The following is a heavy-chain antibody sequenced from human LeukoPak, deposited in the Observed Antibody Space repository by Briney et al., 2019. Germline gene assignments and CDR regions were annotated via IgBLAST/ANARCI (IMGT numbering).Heavy chain of an antibody. J-gene: IGHJ5*02. Sequence: ASVKVSCKASGYTFTSYGISWVRQAPGQGLEWMGWISAYNGNTNYAQKLHGRVTMTTDTSTSTAYMELRSLRSDDTAVYYCARAGIVVVPAAISEVGLWFDPWGQGTLVTVSS. V-gene: IGHV1-18*01. CDR1: GYTFTSYG. CDR3: ARAGIVVVPAAISEVGLWFDP. CDR2: ISAYNGNT. D-gene: IGHD2-2*01.